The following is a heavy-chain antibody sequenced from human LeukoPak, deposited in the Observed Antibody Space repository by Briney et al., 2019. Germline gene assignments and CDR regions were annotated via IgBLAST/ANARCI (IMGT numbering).Heavy chain of an antibody. J-gene: IGHJ4*02. CDR1: GFTFSSYA. Sequence: GGSLRLSCAASGFTFSSYAMSWVRQAPGKGLEWVSAISGSGITTYCSDSVKGRFTISRDNSKNTVFLQMSSLRAEDTAVYYCAKDYYNDSSGYYAYTYYFDYWGQGTLVTVSS. CDR2: ISGSGITT. D-gene: IGHD3-22*01. V-gene: IGHV3-23*01. CDR3: AKDYYNDSSGYYAYTYYFDY.